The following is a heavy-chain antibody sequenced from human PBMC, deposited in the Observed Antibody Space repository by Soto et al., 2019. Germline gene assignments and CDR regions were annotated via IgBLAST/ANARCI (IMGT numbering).Heavy chain of an antibody. V-gene: IGHV3-30*18. CDR2: ISYDGRVD. J-gene: IGHJ3*01. Sequence: QVQLVESGGGVVQPGTSLRLSCVASTFTFSNYGMHWVRQAPGKGLEWVTLISYDGRVDYYADSVKGRFTISRDNSKNTLYLQMNSLSPEDTAVYYCAKNAYSYGYVDAFDVWGQGTVVTVSS. CDR1: TFTFSNYG. CDR3: AKNAYSYGYVDAFDV. D-gene: IGHD5-18*01.